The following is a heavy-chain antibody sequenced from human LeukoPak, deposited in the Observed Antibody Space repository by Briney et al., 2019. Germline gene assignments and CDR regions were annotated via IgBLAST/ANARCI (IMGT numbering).Heavy chain of an antibody. CDR1: GGSISSSSYY. CDR2: IYYSGST. D-gene: IGHD6-13*01. J-gene: IGHJ4*02. Sequence: TSETLSLTCTVSGGSISSSSYYWGWIRQPPGKGLEWIGSIYYSGSTYYNPSLKSRVTISVDTSKNQFSLKLSSVTAVDTAVYYCATLKVYSSSWYTFGGGKNQAFDYWGQGTLVTVSS. CDR3: ATLKVYSSSWYTFGGGKNQAFDY. V-gene: IGHV4-39*01.